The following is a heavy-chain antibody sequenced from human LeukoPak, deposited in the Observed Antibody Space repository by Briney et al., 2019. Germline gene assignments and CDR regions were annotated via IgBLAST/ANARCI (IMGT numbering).Heavy chain of an antibody. CDR2: INPNSGGT. CDR3: ASSLGEDY. D-gene: IGHD2-21*01. CDR1: GYTFTSYG. J-gene: IGHJ4*02. V-gene: IGHV1-2*02. Sequence: ASVKVSCKTSGYTFTSYGISWVRQAPGQGLEWMGWINPNSGGTNYAQKFQGRVTMTRDTSISTAYMELSRLRSDDTAVYYCASSLGEDYWGQGTLVTVSS.